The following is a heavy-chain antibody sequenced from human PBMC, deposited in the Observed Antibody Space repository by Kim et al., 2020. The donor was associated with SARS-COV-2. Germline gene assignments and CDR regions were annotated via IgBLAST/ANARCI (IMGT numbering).Heavy chain of an antibody. V-gene: IGHV1-2*02. CDR3: ARGQLAPFDY. CDR2: T. J-gene: IGHJ4*02. Sequence: TNYAQKFPGRVTMTRDTSITTAYMELSSLRSDDTAMYYCARGQLAPFDYWGQGTLVTVSS. D-gene: IGHD6-6*01.